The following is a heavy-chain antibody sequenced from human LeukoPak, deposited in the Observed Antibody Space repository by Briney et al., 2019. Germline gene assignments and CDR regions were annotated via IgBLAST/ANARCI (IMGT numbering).Heavy chain of an antibody. CDR2: IREDGSEK. V-gene: IGHV3-7*01. CDR3: ARGRRNYYDSSGYFYY. J-gene: IGHJ4*02. D-gene: IGHD3-22*01. Sequence: PGGSLRLSCAASGFTFRTFWMSWGRHAPGTGLEWGANIREDGSEKYYVDSMRGRFTISRDNAMNSLYLQMSSLRAEDTAVYYCARGRRNYYDSSGYFYYWGQGTLVTVSS. CDR1: GFTFRTFW.